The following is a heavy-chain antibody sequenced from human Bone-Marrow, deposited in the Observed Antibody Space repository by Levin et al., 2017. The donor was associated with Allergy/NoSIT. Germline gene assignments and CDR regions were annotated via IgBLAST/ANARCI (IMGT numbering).Heavy chain of an antibody. CDR2: IHYGGST. J-gene: IGHJ3*02. D-gene: IGHD3-3*01. CDR3: ARQRYDFWSGSFPDAFDI. CDR1: GGSINSPSHY. V-gene: IGHV4-39*01. Sequence: SETLSLTCAVSGGSINSPSHYWAWVRQPPGKGLQWIANIHYGGSTYYNPSLNSRVAISVDTSKSQFSLKLRSVSAADTAVYYCARQRYDFWSGSFPDAFDIWGQGTMVTVSS.